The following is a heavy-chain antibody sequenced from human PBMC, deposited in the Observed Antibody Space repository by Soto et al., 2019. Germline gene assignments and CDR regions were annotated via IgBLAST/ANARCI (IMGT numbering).Heavy chain of an antibody. CDR1: GFTFTSSA. Sequence: SVMVSCKASGFTFTSSAVQWVRQARGQRLEWIGWIVVGSGNTNYAQKFQERVTITRDMSTSTAYMELSSLRSEDTAVYYCAADYYDILTGSPRMGYYGMDVWGQGTTVTVSS. J-gene: IGHJ6*02. D-gene: IGHD3-9*01. CDR2: IVVGSGNT. CDR3: AADYYDILTGSPRMGYYGMDV. V-gene: IGHV1-58*01.